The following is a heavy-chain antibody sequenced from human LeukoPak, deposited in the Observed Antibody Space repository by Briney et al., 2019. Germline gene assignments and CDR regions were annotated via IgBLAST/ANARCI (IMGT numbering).Heavy chain of an antibody. V-gene: IGHV3-30-3*01. CDR2: ISYDGSNK. D-gene: IGHD2-2*02. CDR3: ARADFCNSTSCYTAEYFQH. CDR1: GFTFSSYA. Sequence: GRSLRLSCAASGFTFSSYAMHWVRQAPGKGLEWVAVISYDGSNKYSADSVKGRFTISRDNSKNTLYLQMNSLRAEDTAVYYCARADFCNSTSCYTAEYFQHWGPGTLVTVSS. J-gene: IGHJ1*01.